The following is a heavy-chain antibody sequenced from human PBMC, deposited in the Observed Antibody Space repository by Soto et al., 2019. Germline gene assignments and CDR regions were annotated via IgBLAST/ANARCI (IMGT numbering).Heavy chain of an antibody. D-gene: IGHD3-10*01. CDR2: ITGSSDYI. CDR3: ARRISGAAFDY. Sequence: EVQLLESGGGLVQPGGSLRLSCAASGFIFSTYAMSWVRQAPGKGLEWVSTITGSSDYISYVDSVKGRFTISRDNCKNTLYLQMNSLRADDTAVYYCARRISGAAFDYWGQGSLVTVSS. CDR1: GFIFSTYA. V-gene: IGHV3-23*01. J-gene: IGHJ4*02.